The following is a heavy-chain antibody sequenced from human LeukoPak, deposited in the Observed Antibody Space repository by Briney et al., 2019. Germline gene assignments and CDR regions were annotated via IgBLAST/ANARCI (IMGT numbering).Heavy chain of an antibody. CDR1: GYTFTGYY. J-gene: IGHJ5*02. V-gene: IGHV1-2*02. D-gene: IGHD3-9*01. CDR2: INPNSGGT. CDR3: ARIIPPGFLSPSGRQRREGFQANWFDP. Sequence: ASVKVSCKASGYTFTGYYMHWVRQAPGQGLEWMGWINPNSGGTNYAQKFQGRVTMTRDTSISTAYMELSRLRSDDTAVYYCARIIPPGFLSPSGRQRREGFQANWFDPWGQGTLVTVSP.